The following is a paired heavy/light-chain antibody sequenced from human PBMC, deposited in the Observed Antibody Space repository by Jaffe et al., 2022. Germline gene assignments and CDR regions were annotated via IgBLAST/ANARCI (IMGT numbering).Heavy chain of an antibody. Sequence: QITLKESGPTLVKPTQTLTLTCTFSGFSLSTSGVGVGWIRQPPGKALEWLALIYWDDDKRYSPSLKSRLTITKDTSKNQVVLTMTNMDPVDTATYYCAHRGRITMVRGEEVWFDPWGQGTLVTVSS. D-gene: IGHD3-10*01. CDR1: GFSLSTSGVG. J-gene: IGHJ5*02. V-gene: IGHV2-5*02. CDR3: AHRGRITMVRGEEVWFDP. CDR2: IYWDDDK.
Light chain of an antibody. V-gene: IGKV1-9*01. Sequence: DIQLTQSPSFLSASVGDRVTITCRASQGISSYLAWYQQKPGKAPKLLIYAASTLQSGVPSRFSGSGSGTEFTLTISSLQPEDFATYYCQQLGTFGQGTRLEIK. J-gene: IGKJ5*01. CDR3: QQLGT. CDR1: QGISSY. CDR2: AAS.